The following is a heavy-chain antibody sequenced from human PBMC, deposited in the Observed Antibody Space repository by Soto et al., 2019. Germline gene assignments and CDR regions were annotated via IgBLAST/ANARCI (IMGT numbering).Heavy chain of an antibody. V-gene: IGHV2-70*01. CDR1: GFSLSTSGVG. D-gene: IGHD6-6*01. CDR2: IDWDDDK. Sequence: GPPLVNPTQTLTLTCTFSGFSLSTSGVGVGWIRQPPGKALEWLALIDWDDDKYYSTSLKTRLTISKDTSKNQVVLTMTNMDPVDTATYYCARMYSSSQLAREFDYWGQGTLVTVSS. J-gene: IGHJ4*02. CDR3: ARMYSSSQLAREFDY.